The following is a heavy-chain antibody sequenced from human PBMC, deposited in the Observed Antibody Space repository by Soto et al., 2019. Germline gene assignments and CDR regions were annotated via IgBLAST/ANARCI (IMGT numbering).Heavy chain of an antibody. D-gene: IGHD2-15*01. CDR2: IWYDGSNK. J-gene: IGHJ4*02. CDR1: GFTFSSYG. V-gene: IGHV3-33*01. Sequence: QVQLVESGGGVVQPGRSLRLSCAASGFTFSSYGMHWVRQAPGKGLEWVAVIWYDGSNKYYADSVKGRFTISRDNSKNTLYLQMNSLRAEDTAVYYCARPRSPYCSGGSCSYFDYWGQGTLVTVSS. CDR3: ARPRSPYCSGGSCSYFDY.